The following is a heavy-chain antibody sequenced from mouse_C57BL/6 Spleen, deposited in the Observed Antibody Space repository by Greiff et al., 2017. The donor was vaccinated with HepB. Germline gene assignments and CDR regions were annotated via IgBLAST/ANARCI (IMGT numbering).Heavy chain of an antibody. D-gene: IGHD2-2*01. V-gene: IGHV5-17*01. CDR1: GFTFSDYG. CDR3: ARGDELLRWFYAMDY. J-gene: IGHJ4*01. CDR2: ISSGSSTI. Sequence: EVQLVESGGGLVKPGGSLKLSCAASGFTFSDYGMHWVRQAPEKGLEWVAYISSGSSTIYYADTVKGRFTISRDNAKNTLFLQMTSLRSADTALYYLARGDELLRWFYAMDYWGQGTAVTVSS.